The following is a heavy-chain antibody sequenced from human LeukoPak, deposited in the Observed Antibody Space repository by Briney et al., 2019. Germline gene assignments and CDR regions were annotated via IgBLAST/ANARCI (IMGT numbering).Heavy chain of an antibody. D-gene: IGHD3-22*01. CDR2: INHSGST. V-gene: IGHV4-34*01. CDR1: GGSFSGYY. CDR3: AVGYYYDSSGYYPFHR. Sequence: SETLSLTCAVYGGSFSGYYWSWIRQPPGKGLEWIGEINHSGSTSYNPSLKSRVTISVDTSKNQFSLKLSSVTAADTAVYYCAVGYYYDSSGYYPFHRWGQGTLVTVSS. J-gene: IGHJ4*02.